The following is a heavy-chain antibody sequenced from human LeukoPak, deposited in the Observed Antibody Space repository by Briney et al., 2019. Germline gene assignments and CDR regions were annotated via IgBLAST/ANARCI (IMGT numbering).Heavy chain of an antibody. CDR2: IIPIFGTA. Sequence: SVKVSCKASGGTFSSYAISWVRQAPGQGLEWMGGIIPIFGTANYAQKFQGRVTITADESTSTAYMELSSLRSEDTAVYYCARALGYYYDSSGSFDIWGQGTMVTVSS. D-gene: IGHD3-22*01. J-gene: IGHJ3*02. V-gene: IGHV1-69*13. CDR1: GGTFSSYA. CDR3: ARALGYYYDSSGSFDI.